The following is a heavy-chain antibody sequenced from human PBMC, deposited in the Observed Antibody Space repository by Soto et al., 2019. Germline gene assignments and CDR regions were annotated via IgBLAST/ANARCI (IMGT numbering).Heavy chain of an antibody. J-gene: IGHJ6*02. D-gene: IGHD6-13*01. CDR2: IYSGGST. V-gene: IGHV3-53*02. CDR1: GFTVSSNY. CDR3: ARVLGIAADYYYGMDV. Sequence: EVQLVETGGGLIQPGGSLRLSCAASGFTVSSNYMSWVRQAPGKGLEWGSAIYSGGSTYYADSVQGRFTISRDNSKNTRYLQMNSLRAEDTAVYYCARVLGIAADYYYGMDVWGQGPTVTVSS.